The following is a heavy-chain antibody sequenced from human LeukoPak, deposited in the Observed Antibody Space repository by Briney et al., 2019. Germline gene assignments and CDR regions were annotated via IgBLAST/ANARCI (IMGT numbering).Heavy chain of an antibody. CDR1: GFTFDDYT. CDR3: AKGGSVLRFLEWLLDYFDY. V-gene: IGHV3-43*01. CDR2: ITWDGGSA. D-gene: IGHD3-3*01. J-gene: IGHJ4*02. Sequence: GGSLRLSCAASGFTFDDYTMHWVRQAPGKGLEWVSLITWDGGSAFYADSVKGRFTISRDNSKNTLYLQMNSLRAEDTAVYYCAKGGSVLRFLEWLLDYFDYWGQGTLVTVSS.